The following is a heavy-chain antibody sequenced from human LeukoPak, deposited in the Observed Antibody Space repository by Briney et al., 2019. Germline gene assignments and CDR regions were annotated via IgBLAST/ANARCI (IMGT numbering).Heavy chain of an antibody. CDR3: TTSGFGDYDSSGYYY. Sequence: GGSLRLYCAASGFTFSNAWMSWVRQAPGKGLEWVGRIKSKTDGGTTDYAAPVKGRFTISRDDSNNTLYLQMNSLKTEDTAVYYCTTSGFGDYDSSGYYYWGQGTLVNVSS. CDR1: GFTFSNAW. J-gene: IGHJ4*02. V-gene: IGHV3-15*01. D-gene: IGHD3-22*01. CDR2: IKSKTDGGTT.